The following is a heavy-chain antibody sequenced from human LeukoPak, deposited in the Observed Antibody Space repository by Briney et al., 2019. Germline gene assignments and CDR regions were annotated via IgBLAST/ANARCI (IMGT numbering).Heavy chain of an antibody. CDR1: GYTFTSYG. V-gene: IGHV1-18*01. CDR3: ARGRYYDSSEVLGY. Sequence: ASVKVSCKASGYTFTSYGISWVRQAPGQGLEWMGWISAYNGNTNYAQKLQGRVTMTTDTSTSTAYMELRSLISDDTAVYYCARGRYYDSSEVLGYWGQGTLVTVSS. J-gene: IGHJ4*02. CDR2: ISAYNGNT. D-gene: IGHD3-22*01.